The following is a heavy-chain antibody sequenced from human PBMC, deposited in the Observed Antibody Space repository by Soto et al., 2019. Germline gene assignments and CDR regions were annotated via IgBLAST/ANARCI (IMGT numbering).Heavy chain of an antibody. J-gene: IGHJ4*02. CDR3: ARRENQAACFDY. Sequence: QLQLQESGPGLVKPSETLSLTCTVSGGSISSSSYYWGWIRQPPGKGLEWIGSIYYSGSTYYNPSLKSRVTISVDTSKNQFSRKLSSVTAADTAVYYCARRENQAACFDYWGQGTLVTVSS. CDR2: IYYSGST. CDR1: GGSISSSSYY. V-gene: IGHV4-39*01.